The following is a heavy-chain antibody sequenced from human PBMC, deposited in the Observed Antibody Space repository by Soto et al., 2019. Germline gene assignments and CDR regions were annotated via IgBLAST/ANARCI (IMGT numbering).Heavy chain of an antibody. D-gene: IGHD3-22*01. CDR3: APGGARACSDPSGWP. J-gene: IGHJ1*01. CDR1: GGTFSNYA. CDR2: IIPIFGTV. V-gene: IGHV1-69*12. Sequence: QVQLVQSGAEVKKPGSSVKVSCKASGGTFSNYALDWVRQAPGQGLEWMGGIIPIFGTVRRAQNFQGRVPLAADEATATADLELSSLRYADTAMHYCAPGGARACSDPSGWPWGPGPLVTVSS.